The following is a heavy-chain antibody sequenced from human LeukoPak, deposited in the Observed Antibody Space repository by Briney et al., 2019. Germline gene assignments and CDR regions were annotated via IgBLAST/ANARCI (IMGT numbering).Heavy chain of an antibody. CDR2: IYPGDSDT. CDR1: GYRFTSYW. V-gene: IGHV5-51*01. J-gene: IGHJ4*02. CDR3: ARHSESYVLRFLEWLYVDY. D-gene: IGHD3-3*01. Sequence: GESLKISCKGSGYRFTSYWIGWVRQMPGKGLEWMGIIYPGDSDTRYSPSFQGQVTISADKSISTAYLQWSSLKASDTAMYYCARHSESYVLRFLEWLYVDYWGQGTLVTVSS.